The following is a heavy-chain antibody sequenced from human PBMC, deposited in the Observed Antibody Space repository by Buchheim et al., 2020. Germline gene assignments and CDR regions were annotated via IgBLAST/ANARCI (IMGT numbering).Heavy chain of an antibody. J-gene: IGHJ5*02. V-gene: IGHV3-7*01. CDR2: IKQDGSEK. CDR1: GFTLSTYW. Sequence: EVQLVESGGGLVQPGGSLRLSCAASGFTLSTYWMTWVRQAPGKGLEWVANIKQDGSEKYYLDSVKGRFTISRDNAMNSLYLQMNSLRAEDTAVYYCSGGSFDHWGQGTL. D-gene: IGHD2-15*01. CDR3: SGGSFDH.